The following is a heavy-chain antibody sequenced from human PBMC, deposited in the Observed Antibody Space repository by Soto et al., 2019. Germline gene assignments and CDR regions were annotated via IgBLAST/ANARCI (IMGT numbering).Heavy chain of an antibody. CDR3: ARDMGAAWDYRYYYYGMDV. D-gene: IGHD1-26*01. CDR2: INAGNGNT. Sequence: ASVKVSCKASGYTFTSYAMQWVRQAPGQRLEWMGWINAGNGNTKYSQKFQGRVTITRDTSASTAYMELSSLRSEDTAVYYCARDMGAAWDYRYYYYGMDVWGQGTTVTSP. J-gene: IGHJ6*02. V-gene: IGHV1-3*01. CDR1: GYTFTSYA.